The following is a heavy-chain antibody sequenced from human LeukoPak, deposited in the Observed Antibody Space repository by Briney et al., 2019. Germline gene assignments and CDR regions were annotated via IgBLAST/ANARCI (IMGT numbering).Heavy chain of an antibody. CDR1: GFNFKCYG. Sequence: GGSLRLSCATSGFNFKCYGMHWVRQAPGKGLEWVAALWNDGSSKFYANSVKGRFTVSRDISKNTLYLQMDNLRADDTAVYFCAKDESGALFDPWGQGTLVIFSS. D-gene: IGHD2-15*01. CDR3: AKDESGALFDP. V-gene: IGHV3-33*06. J-gene: IGHJ5*02. CDR2: LWNDGSSK.